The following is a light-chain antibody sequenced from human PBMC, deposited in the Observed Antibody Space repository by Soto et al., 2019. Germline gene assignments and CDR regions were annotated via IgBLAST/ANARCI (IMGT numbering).Light chain of an antibody. CDR1: SSDVGAYNY. J-gene: IGLJ2*01. CDR2: EVN. V-gene: IGLV2-14*01. Sequence: QSALTQPASVSGSPGQTITISCSGTSSDVGAYNYVSWYQQHPGKAPKLMMYEVNNRPSGVSNRFSGSKSGYTASLTISGRQAEDEADYYCSSYTSTSPSLEVFGGGTKLTVL. CDR3: SSYTSTSPSLEV.